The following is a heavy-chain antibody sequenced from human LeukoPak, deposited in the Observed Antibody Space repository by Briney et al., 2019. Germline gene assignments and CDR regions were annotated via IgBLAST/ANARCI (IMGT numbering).Heavy chain of an antibody. CDR3: ATYRRITMGSDAFDI. CDR1: GFTFSTYA. V-gene: IGHV3-23*01. CDR2: ISGTGGST. Sequence: GGSLRLSCAASGFTFSTYAMTWVRQAPGKGLEWVSLISGTGGSTYYADSVKGRFTISRDNSKNTLYLQMNSLRAEDTAVYYCATYRRITMGSDAFDIWGQGTMVTVSS. D-gene: IGHD3-10*01. J-gene: IGHJ3*02.